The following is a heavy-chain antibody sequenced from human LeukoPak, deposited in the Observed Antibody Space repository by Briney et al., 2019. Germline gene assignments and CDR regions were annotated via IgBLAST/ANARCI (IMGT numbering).Heavy chain of an antibody. D-gene: IGHD6-13*01. J-gene: IGHJ4*02. Sequence: ASVKVSCKSSGYTFTSYYVHWVRQAPGQGLEWMGIINPSGGSTSYAQRFRGRVTLTRDTSTSTVYMELSSLRSEDTAVYYCARDRDSSSWFVDYWDQGTLVTVSS. CDR2: INPSGGST. V-gene: IGHV1-46*01. CDR1: GYTFTSYY. CDR3: ARDRDSSSWFVDY.